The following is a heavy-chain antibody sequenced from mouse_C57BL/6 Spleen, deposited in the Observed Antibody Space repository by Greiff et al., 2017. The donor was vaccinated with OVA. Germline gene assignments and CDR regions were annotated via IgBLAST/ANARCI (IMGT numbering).Heavy chain of an antibody. J-gene: IGHJ4*01. CDR2: IYPRSGNT. V-gene: IGHV1-81*01. CDR3: ARGAYYTKRWVYYYAMDY. D-gene: IGHD2-12*01. Sequence: QVQLQQSGAELARPGASVKLSCKASGYTFTSYGISWVKQRTGQGLEWIGEIYPRSGNTYYNEKFKGKATMTAEKSSSTAYMALRSLTSEDSAVYFCARGAYYTKRWVYYYAMDYWGQGTSVTVSS. CDR1: GYTFTSYG.